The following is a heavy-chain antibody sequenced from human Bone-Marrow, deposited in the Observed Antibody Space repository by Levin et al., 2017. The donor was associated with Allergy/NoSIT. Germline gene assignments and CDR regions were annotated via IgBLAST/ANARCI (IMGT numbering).Heavy chain of an antibody. CDR2: VYHSGSS. D-gene: IGHD3-10*01. CDR3: ATDLEGTFDP. V-gene: IGHV4-38-2*02. CDR1: GYSIKIGYY. Sequence: TSETLSLTCSVSGYSIKIGYYWAWIRQPPGKGLEWVGSVYHSGSSYYNPSLKNRLRISVDTSKNQFSLRLTSMTAADAAVYYCATDLEGTFDPWGQGTLVTVSS. J-gene: IGHJ5*02.